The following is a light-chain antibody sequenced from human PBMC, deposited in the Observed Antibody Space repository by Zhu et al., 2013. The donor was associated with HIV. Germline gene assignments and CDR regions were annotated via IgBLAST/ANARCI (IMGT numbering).Light chain of an antibody. CDR1: QSVSGN. J-gene: IGKJ1*01. V-gene: IGKV3-20*01. CDR2: DAS. Sequence: EIVMTQSPVTLSVSPGDRATLSCRASQSVSGNLAWYQQKPGQAPRLLIYDASNRATGIPARFSGSGSGTDFTLTISRLEPEDFAVYYCQQYGSSPPWTFGQGTKVEIK. CDR3: QQYGSSPPWT.